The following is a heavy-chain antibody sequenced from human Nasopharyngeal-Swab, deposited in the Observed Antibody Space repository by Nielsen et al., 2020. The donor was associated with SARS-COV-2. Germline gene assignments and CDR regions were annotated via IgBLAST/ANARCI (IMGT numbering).Heavy chain of an antibody. CDR1: GFTFSSYS. CDR2: ISSSSSYI. CDR3: AKDVVRGVRFY. Sequence: GESLKISCAASGFTFSSYSMNWVRQAPGKGLEWVSSISSSSSYIYYADSVKGRFTISRDNAKNSLYLQMNSLRAGDTAVYYCAKDVVRGVRFYWGQGTLVTVSS. J-gene: IGHJ4*02. V-gene: IGHV3-21*04. D-gene: IGHD3-10*01.